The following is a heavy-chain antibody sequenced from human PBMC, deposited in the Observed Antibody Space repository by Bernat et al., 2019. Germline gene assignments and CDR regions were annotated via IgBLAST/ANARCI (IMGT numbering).Heavy chain of an antibody. V-gene: IGHV3-30*03. CDR2: ISYDGSNK. Sequence: QVQLVESGGGVVQPGRSLRLSCAASGFTFSSYGMHWVRQAPGKGLEWVAVISYDGSNKYYADSVKGRFTISRDNSKNTLYLQMNSLRAEDTAVYYCASLSGYVCYWGQGTLVTVSS. CDR3: ASLSGYVCY. J-gene: IGHJ4*02. D-gene: IGHD5-12*01. CDR1: GFTFSSYG.